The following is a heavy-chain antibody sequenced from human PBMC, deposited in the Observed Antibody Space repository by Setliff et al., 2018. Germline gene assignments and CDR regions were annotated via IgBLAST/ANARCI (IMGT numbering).Heavy chain of an antibody. CDR2: ISGSGGST. J-gene: IGHJ4*02. CDR1: GFTFSSYA. D-gene: IGHD2-21*02. Sequence: GESLKISCAASGFTFSSYAMSWVRQAPGTGLEWVSAISGSGGSTYYADTGTGRFTIYRDNSKNTLYLQMNSLRLEDTAIYYCARDAGCDYDNWGQGTLVTVSS. CDR3: ARDAGCDYDN. V-gene: IGHV3-23*01.